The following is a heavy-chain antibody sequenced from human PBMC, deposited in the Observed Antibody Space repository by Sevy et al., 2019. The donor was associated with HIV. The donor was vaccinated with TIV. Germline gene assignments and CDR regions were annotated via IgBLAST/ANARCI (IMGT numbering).Heavy chain of an antibody. Sequence: GGSLRLSCAASGFTFSNAWMSWVRQAPGKGLEWVGRIKSKTDGGTTDDAAPVKGRFTITRDDSQNTLYLQMNSVKTEDTAVYYCFSGWYDHGAFDIWGQGTMVTVSS. D-gene: IGHD6-19*01. CDR3: FSGWYDHGAFDI. J-gene: IGHJ3*02. CDR2: IKSKTDGGTT. CDR1: GFTFSNAW. V-gene: IGHV3-15*01.